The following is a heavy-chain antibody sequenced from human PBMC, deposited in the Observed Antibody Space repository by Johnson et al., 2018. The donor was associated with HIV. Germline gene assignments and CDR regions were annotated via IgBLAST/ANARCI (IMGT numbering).Heavy chain of an antibody. V-gene: IGHV3-30*02. CDR1: GFSFRSYA. Sequence: QMLLVESGGGVVQPGESLRLSCTASGFSFRSYAMHWVRQAPGKGLEWVAFIQYDGSKTYYGDSLRGRVAISRDNSKKTLYLEISSMKTEDTGVYFCAKETRDSRSAFDVWGQGTMLTVSS. D-gene: IGHD3-22*01. CDR2: IQYDGSKT. J-gene: IGHJ3*01. CDR3: AKETRDSRSAFDV.